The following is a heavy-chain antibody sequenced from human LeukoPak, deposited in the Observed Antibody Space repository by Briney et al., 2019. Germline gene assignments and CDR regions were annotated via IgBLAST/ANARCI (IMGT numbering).Heavy chain of an antibody. V-gene: IGHV3-74*01. CDR2: INSDGSST. CDR3: AREGAGGAMDY. J-gene: IGHJ4*02. CDR1: RFTLSSYW. Sequence: GGSLRLSCAASRFTLSSYWTHWVRQAPGKGLVWVSRINSDGSSTSYADSVKGRFTISRDNATTTLYLQMNRLRAEDTAVYYCAREGAGGAMDYWGQGTLVTVSS. D-gene: IGHD2-2*01.